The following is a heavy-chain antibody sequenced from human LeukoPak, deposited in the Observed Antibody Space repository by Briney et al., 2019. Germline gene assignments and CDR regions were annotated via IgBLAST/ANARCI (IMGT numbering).Heavy chain of an antibody. J-gene: IGHJ5*02. CDR2: ISRRSTYI. CDR3: ARAQVGYNWFDP. D-gene: IGHD1-26*01. CDR1: GFTVSNYT. V-gene: IGHV3-21*01. Sequence: GGSLRLSCAASGFTVSNYTINWVRQPPGRGLEWVSSISRRSTYIYYADSVKGRFTISKDNAKNSLYLQMDSLRAEDTAVYYCARAQVGYNWFDPWGQGTLVTVSS.